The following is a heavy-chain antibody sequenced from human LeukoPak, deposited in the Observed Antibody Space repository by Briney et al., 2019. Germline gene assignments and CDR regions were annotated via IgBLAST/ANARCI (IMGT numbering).Heavy chain of an antibody. J-gene: IGHJ6*03. CDR3: ARGFGYCSSTSCYRSYYYYMDV. Sequence: PSETLSLTRTVSGGSLSSYYWSWIRQPAGKGLEWIGRIYTSGSTNYNPSLKSRVTMSVDTSKNQFSLKLSSVTAADTAVYYCARGFGYCSSTSCYRSYYYYMDVWGKGTTVTVSS. CDR2: IYTSGST. V-gene: IGHV4-4*07. CDR1: GGSLSSYY. D-gene: IGHD2-2*02.